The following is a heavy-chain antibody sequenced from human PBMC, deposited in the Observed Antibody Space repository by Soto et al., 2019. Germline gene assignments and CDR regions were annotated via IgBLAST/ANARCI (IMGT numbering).Heavy chain of an antibody. CDR2: IYYSGST. J-gene: IGHJ6*02. CDR1: GGSISSYY. Sequence: LSLTCTVSGGSISSYYWSWIRQPPGKGLEWIGYIYYSGSTNYNPSLKSRVTISVDTSKNQFSLKLSSVTAADTAVYYCARGIGYCSGGSCKGGMDVWGQGTTVTAP. V-gene: IGHV4-59*01. CDR3: ARGIGYCSGGSCKGGMDV. D-gene: IGHD2-15*01.